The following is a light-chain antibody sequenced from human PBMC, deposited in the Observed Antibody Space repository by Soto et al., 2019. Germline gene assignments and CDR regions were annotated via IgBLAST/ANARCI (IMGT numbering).Light chain of an antibody. CDR2: GAS. V-gene: IGKV3-20*01. CDR1: QSVTANF. CDR3: QQYGSLPWT. Sequence: PGERATLSCRASQSVTANFLAWYQQKPGQAPRLLIYGASTRATGIPDNFSGSGSGTDFTLTISRPEPEDFAVYYCQQYGSLPWTFGQGTRVEV. J-gene: IGKJ1*01.